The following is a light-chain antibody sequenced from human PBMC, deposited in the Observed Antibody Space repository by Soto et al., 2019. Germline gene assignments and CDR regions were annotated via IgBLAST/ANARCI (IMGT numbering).Light chain of an antibody. CDR3: GTWDSSLSAAV. J-gene: IGLJ7*01. V-gene: IGLV1-51*02. CDR2: ENN. Sequence: QSVLTQPPSVSAAPGQKVTISCSGSSSNIGNNYVSWYQQLPGTATKLLIYENNKRPSGIPDRFSGSKSGTSATLGITGLQTGDEADYYCGTWDSSLSAAVFGGGTQLTVL. CDR1: SSNIGNNY.